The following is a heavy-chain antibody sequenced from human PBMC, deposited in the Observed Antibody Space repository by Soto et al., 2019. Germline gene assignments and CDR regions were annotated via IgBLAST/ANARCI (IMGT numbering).Heavy chain of an antibody. V-gene: IGHV3-30*18. CDR1: GFTFSSYG. CDR2: ISYDGSNK. CDR3: AKEGLSFEYSSSSWFDP. Sequence: GGSLRLSCAASGFTFSSYGMHWVRQAPGKGLEWVAVISYDGSNKYYADSVKGRFTISRDNSKNTLYLQMNSLRAEDTAVYYCAKEGLSFEYSSSSWFDPWGQGTLVTVSS. J-gene: IGHJ5*02. D-gene: IGHD6-6*01.